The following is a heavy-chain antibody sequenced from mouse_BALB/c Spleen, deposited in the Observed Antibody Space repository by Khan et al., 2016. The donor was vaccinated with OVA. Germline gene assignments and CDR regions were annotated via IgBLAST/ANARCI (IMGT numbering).Heavy chain of an antibody. CDR1: GYTFTDYY. CDR2: IYPGSGNT. D-gene: IGHD1-2*01. V-gene: IGHV1-77*01. J-gene: IGHJ3*01. Sequence: QVQLQQSGAELARPGASVKLSCKASGYTFTDYYINWVKQRTGQGLEWLGEIYPGSGNTYYNEKFKDKATLTADKSSTTAYMQLSSLTSEYSAVYFCARRNYFGYTFAYWGQGTLVTVSA. CDR3: ARRNYFGYTFAY.